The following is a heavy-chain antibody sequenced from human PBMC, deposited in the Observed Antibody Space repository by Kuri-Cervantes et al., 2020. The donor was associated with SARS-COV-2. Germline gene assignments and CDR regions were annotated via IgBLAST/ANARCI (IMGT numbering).Heavy chain of an antibody. CDR1: GFTFSYYW. D-gene: IGHD2-2*01. CDR2: INQDGSEK. CDR3: ARDEWGSTSHNWFDP. V-gene: IGHV3-7*04. Sequence: GESLKISCAASGFTFSYYWMSWVRQAPGKGLEWVANINQDGSEKYYVGSVKGRFTISRDNAKNSLYLQMNSLRAEDTAVYYCARDEWGSTSHNWFDPWGQGSLVTVSS. J-gene: IGHJ5*02.